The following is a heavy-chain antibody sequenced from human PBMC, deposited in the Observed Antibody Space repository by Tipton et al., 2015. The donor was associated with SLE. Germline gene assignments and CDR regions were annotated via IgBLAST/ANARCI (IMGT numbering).Heavy chain of an antibody. J-gene: IGHJ1*01. V-gene: IGHV4-34*01. CDR2: INHSGST. D-gene: IGHD1-7*01. Sequence: TLSLTCAVYGGSFSGYYWSWIRQPPGKGLEWIGEINHSGSTNYNPSLKSRVTISVDTSKNQFSLKLSSVTAADTAVYYCARGITGTTGYFQHWGQGTLVTVSS. CDR1: GGSFSGYY. CDR3: ARGITGTTGYFQH.